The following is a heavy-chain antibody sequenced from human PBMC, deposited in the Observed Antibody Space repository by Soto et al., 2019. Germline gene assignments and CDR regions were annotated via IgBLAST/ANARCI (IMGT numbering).Heavy chain of an antibody. V-gene: IGHV2-5*02. J-gene: IGHJ5*02. CDR1: GFSLSTSRVG. D-gene: IGHD1-26*01. CDR2: IYWADDK. Sequence: QITLKESGPTLVKPTQTLTLTCTFSGFSLSTSRVGVGWIRQPPGKALEWLALIYWADDKRYSPSLKGRITIAKDNSKNQVVLKMTNLEPVDTATYDCANRSGRGLGEPRPNWVGPWGQGTLVTVSS. CDR3: ANRSGRGLGEPRPNWVGP.